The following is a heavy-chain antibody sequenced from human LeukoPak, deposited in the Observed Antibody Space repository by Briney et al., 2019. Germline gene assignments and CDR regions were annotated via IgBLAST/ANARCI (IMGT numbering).Heavy chain of an antibody. CDR3: ARDGGIAAAGKDYYYYYYMDV. D-gene: IGHD6-13*01. Sequence: ASVKVSCKASGYTFTSYGISWVRQAPGQGLEWVGWISAYNGNTNYAQKLQGRVTMTTDTSTSTAYMELRSLRSDDTAVYYCARDGGIAAAGKDYYYYYYMDVWGKGTTVTVSS. CDR1: GYTFTSYG. V-gene: IGHV1-18*01. CDR2: ISAYNGNT. J-gene: IGHJ6*03.